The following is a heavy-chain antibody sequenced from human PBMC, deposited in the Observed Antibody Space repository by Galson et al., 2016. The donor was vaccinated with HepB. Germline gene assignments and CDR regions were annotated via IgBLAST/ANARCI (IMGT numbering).Heavy chain of an antibody. D-gene: IGHD3-10*01. V-gene: IGHV4-59*08. CDR1: SNSISSYY. Sequence: ETLSLTCTVSSNSISSYYWSWIRQPPGKGLEWIGYIYYSGTTNYNPSLKSRVTISVDTSKNQFSLKLCSVTAADTAVYYCATYSYYGSGTYYKGWFDPWGQGTLVTVSS. J-gene: IGHJ5*02. CDR3: ATYSYYGSGTYYKGWFDP. CDR2: IYYSGTT.